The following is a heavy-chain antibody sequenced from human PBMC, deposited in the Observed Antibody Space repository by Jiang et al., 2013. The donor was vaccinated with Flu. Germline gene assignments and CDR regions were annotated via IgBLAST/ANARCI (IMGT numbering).Heavy chain of an antibody. CDR3: AASVGAPLSGRVYFDY. CDR2: IIPILGTT. J-gene: IGHJ4*02. Sequence: GAEVKKPGSSVKVSCKASGGTFSSYVISWVRQAPGQGLEWMGGIIPILGTTNYAQKFEDRVTITADKSTSTAHMELSSLRSEDTAVYYCAASVGAPLSGRVYFDYWGQGTLVTVSS. CDR1: GGTFSSYV. V-gene: IGHV1-69*06. D-gene: IGHD1-26*01.